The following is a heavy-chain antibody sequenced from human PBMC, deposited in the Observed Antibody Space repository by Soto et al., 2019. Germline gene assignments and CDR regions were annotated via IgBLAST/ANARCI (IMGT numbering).Heavy chain of an antibody. CDR3: ARGEINRMVYAILGYYYYYGMDV. D-gene: IGHD2-8*01. J-gene: IGHJ6*02. Sequence: QVQLVQSGAEVKKPGSSVKVSCKASGGTFSSYAISWVRQAPGQGLEWMGGIIPIFGIANYAQKFQGRVTITADESTSTAYMELSSLRSEDTAVYYCARGEINRMVYAILGYYYYYGMDVWGQGTTVTVSS. CDR1: GGTFSSYA. CDR2: IIPIFGIA. V-gene: IGHV1-69*01.